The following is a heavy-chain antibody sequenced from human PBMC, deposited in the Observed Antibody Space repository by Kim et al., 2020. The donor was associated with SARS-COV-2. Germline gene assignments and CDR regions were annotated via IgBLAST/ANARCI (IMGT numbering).Heavy chain of an antibody. D-gene: IGHD6-25*01. CDR3: ARVAATGAFDI. Sequence: TNHPAHKRRVTISVDTARSQFSLKLSSVTAADTAVYYCARVAATGAFDIWGQGTMVTVSS. J-gene: IGHJ3*02. V-gene: IGHV4-59*01.